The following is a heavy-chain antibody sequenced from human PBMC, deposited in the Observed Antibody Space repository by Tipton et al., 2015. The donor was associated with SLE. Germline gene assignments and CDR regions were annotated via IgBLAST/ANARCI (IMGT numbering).Heavy chain of an antibody. CDR2: IYYSGST. J-gene: IGHJ4*02. CDR1: GGSISSSSYY. D-gene: IGHD3-22*01. Sequence: TLSLTCTVSGGSISSSSYYWGWIRQPPGKGLEWIGSIYYSGSTYYNPSLKSRVTISVDTTKNQFSLKLGSVTAADTAVYYCASRPYYDSSGSIDYWGQGTLVTVSS. V-gene: IGHV4-39*01. CDR3: ASRPYYDSSGSIDY.